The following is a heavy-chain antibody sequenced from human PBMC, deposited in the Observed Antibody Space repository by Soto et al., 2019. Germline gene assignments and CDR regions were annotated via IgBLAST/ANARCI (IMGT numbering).Heavy chain of an antibody. Sequence: GGSLRLSCAASGFPFSSYWMSWVRQAPGKGLEWVANIKQDGSEKYYVDSVKGRFTISRDNAKNSLYLQMNSLRAEDTAVYYCARFYYDSSGYLPSPYYYYYGMGVWGQGTTVTVSS. CDR1: GFPFSSYW. D-gene: IGHD3-22*01. CDR2: IKQDGSEK. V-gene: IGHV3-7*04. CDR3: ARFYYDSSGYLPSPYYYYYGMGV. J-gene: IGHJ6*02.